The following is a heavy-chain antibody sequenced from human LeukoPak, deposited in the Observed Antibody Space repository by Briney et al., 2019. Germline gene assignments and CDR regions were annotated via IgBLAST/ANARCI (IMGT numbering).Heavy chain of an antibody. CDR3: ARDALYSSSSGLENDY. J-gene: IGHJ4*02. V-gene: IGHV1-69*04. CDR1: GGTFSSYT. Sequence: SVKVSCKASGGTFSSYTISWVRQAPGQGLEWMGRIIPILGIANYAQKFQGRVTITADKSTSTVYMELSSLRSEDTAVYYCARDALYSSSSGLENDYWGQGTLVTVSS. CDR2: IIPILGIA. D-gene: IGHD6-6*01.